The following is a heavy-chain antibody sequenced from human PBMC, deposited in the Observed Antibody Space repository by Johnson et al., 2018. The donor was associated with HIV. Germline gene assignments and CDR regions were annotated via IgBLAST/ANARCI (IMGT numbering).Heavy chain of an antibody. CDR2: IYSGGST. CDR3: ATFGGGSFHAFDI. J-gene: IGHJ3*02. Sequence: RQAPGKGLEWVSVIYSGGSTHFADSVKGRFTISRDNAKNSLYLQMNSLRAEDTAVYYCATFGGGSFHAFDIWGQGTMVTVSS. D-gene: IGHD1-26*01. V-gene: IGHV3-53*01.